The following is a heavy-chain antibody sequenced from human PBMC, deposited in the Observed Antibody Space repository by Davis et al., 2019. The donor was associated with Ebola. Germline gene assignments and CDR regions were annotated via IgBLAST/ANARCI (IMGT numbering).Heavy chain of an antibody. J-gene: IGHJ6*02. Sequence: PGGSLRLSCAASGFTFSDYYMSWIRQAPGKGLEWVSYISSSGSTIYYADSVKGRFPISRDNAKNSLYLQMNSLRAEDTAVYYCARDEQQLVLYGMDVWGQGTTVTVSS. D-gene: IGHD6-13*01. CDR1: GFTFSDYY. V-gene: IGHV3-11*01. CDR2: ISSSGSTI. CDR3: ARDEQQLVLYGMDV.